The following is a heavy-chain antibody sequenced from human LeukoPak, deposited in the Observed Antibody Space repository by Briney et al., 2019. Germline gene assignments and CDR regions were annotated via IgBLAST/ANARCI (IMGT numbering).Heavy chain of an antibody. J-gene: IGHJ6*02. CDR2: ISPDEKK. CDR3: ARDLSYFSFDD. Sequence: GGSLRLSGAASGFVFRSHGRNWVRQAPGKGLEWVAGISPDEKKYYVDAVKGRFTISRDNSKNTLYLQMNSLRVEDTAMYYCARDLSYFSFDDWGLGPTVTVSS. D-gene: IGHD2-21*01. V-gene: IGHV3-33*01. CDR1: GFVFRSHG.